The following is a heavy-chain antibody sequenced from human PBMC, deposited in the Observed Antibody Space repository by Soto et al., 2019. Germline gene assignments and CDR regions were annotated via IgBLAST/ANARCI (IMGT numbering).Heavy chain of an antibody. CDR3: AKDWSEAYYYYYYMYV. Sequence: EVQLVESGGGLVQPGRSLRLSCAASGFTFDDYAMHWVRQAPGKGLEWVSGISWNSGSIGYADYVKGRFTISRDNGKNSLYMPMNSLRAEDTALYYCAKDWSEAYYYYYYMYVWGKGTTVTVSS. D-gene: IGHD2-8*02. V-gene: IGHV3-9*01. J-gene: IGHJ6*03. CDR2: ISWNSGSI. CDR1: GFTFDDYA.